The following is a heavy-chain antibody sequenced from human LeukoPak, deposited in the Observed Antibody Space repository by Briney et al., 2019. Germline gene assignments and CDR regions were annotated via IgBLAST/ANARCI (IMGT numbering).Heavy chain of an antibody. CDR2: IYSSGST. CDR3: ARIIRCSFSSLGYMDV. CDR1: GGSISQYY. Sequence: SETLSLTCSVSGGSISQYYWGWIRQPPGKRLEWMGQIYSSGSTDYNPSLKSRVSISMDSSENQFLLKNSHPTASDHAVCYYARIIRCSFSSLGYMDVWGKGTTVTVSS. D-gene: IGHD3-10*01. J-gene: IGHJ6*03. V-gene: IGHV4-4*08.